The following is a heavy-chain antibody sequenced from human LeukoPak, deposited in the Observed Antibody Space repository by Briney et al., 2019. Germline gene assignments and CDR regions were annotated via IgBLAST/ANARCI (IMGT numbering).Heavy chain of an antibody. CDR2: IYPGDSDT. J-gene: IGHJ4*02. CDR3: ARRGMEYSGYDYYFDY. V-gene: IGHV5-51*01. Sequence: GESLKISCKGSGYSFTTYWIAWVRQMPGKGLEWMGIIYPGDSDTRYSPSFQGQVTISADKSISTAYLQWSSLKASDTAMYHCARRGMEYSGYDYYFDYWGQGTLVTVSS. D-gene: IGHD5-12*01. CDR1: GYSFTTYW.